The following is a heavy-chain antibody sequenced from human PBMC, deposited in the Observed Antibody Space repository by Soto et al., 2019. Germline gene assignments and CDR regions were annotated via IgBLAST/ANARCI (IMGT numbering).Heavy chain of an antibody. D-gene: IGHD2-2*01. CDR1: GFTFSSYS. CDR3: ARDIVVVPAAHDAFDI. CDR2: ISSSSSYI. J-gene: IGHJ3*02. V-gene: IGHV3-21*01. Sequence: GGSLRLSCVASGFTFSSYSMNWVRQAPGKGLEWVSSISSSSSYIYYADSVKGRFTISRDNAKNSLYLQMNSLRAEDTAVYYCARDIVVVPAAHDAFDIWGQGTMVTVSS.